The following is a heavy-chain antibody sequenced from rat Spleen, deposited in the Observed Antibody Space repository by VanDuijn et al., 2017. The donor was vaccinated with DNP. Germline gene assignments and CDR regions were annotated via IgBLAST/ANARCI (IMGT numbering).Heavy chain of an antibody. Sequence: EVQLVESGGGLVQPGRSLKLSCAASGFTFSDYYMAWVRQAPTKGLEWVAYITYDGGSTYYRDSVKGRFTISRDNAKNTLYLQMNSLRSEDTATYYCARGSGTYYGYNLDYWGQGVMVTVSS. J-gene: IGHJ2*01. CDR3: ARGSGTYYGYNLDY. CDR1: GFTFSDYY. CDR2: ITYDGGST. D-gene: IGHD1-9*01. V-gene: IGHV5-20*01.